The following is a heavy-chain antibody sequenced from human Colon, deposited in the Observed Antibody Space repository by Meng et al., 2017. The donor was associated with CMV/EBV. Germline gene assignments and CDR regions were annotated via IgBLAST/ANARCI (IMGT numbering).Heavy chain of an antibody. D-gene: IGHD3-22*01. V-gene: IGHV4-30-4*01. CDR1: GDSISSGGHF. J-gene: IGHJ4*02. CDR2: TFHTGNA. CDR3: ARGDYDTSGYYFDY. Sequence: QVQLQESGPGLVKPSQTLSITCAVSGDSISSGGHFWSWIRQPPGKGLEWIGYTFHTGNAHYNMFLKSRVSISVDTSRNLFSLHMTSVTAADTAVYYCARGDYDTSGYYFDYWGQGTLVTVSS.